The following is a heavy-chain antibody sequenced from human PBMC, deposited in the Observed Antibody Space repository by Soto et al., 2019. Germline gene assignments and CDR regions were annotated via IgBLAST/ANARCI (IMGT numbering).Heavy chain of an antibody. V-gene: IGHV4-59*01. CDR1: GGSINNYY. J-gene: IGHJ4*02. D-gene: IGHD1-26*01. CDR2: IYYSGST. Sequence: SETLSLTCTVSGGSINNYYWSWIRQPPGKGLEWIGYIYYSGSTNYNPSLKSQVTISVDTSKNQFSLKLSSVTAADTAVYYCARRYGGNFDYWGQGTLVTVSS. CDR3: ARRYGGNFDY.